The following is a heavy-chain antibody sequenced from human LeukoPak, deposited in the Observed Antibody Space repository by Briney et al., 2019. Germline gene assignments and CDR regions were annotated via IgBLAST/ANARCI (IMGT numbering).Heavy chain of an antibody. D-gene: IGHD7-27*01. CDR3: AREVGITGGHEYFEY. J-gene: IGHJ4*02. V-gene: IGHV3-7*01. Sequence: GGSLRLSCAASGFAFDIYWMTWVRQAPGKGLEWVANIKKDGSVRQYVDAVRGRFTVSRDNSKNTLYLQIHSLRAEDTAVYYCAREVGITGGHEYFEYWGQGTLVTVSS. CDR1: GFAFDIYW. CDR2: IKKDGSVR.